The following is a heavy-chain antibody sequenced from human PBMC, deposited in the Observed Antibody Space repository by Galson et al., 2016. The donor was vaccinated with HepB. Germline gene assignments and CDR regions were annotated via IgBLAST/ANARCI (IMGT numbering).Heavy chain of an antibody. CDR1: GGTFNNYA. D-gene: IGHD1-14*01. CDR2: FIPKFRSS. Sequence: SVKVSCKASGGTFNNYAISWVRQAPGQGLEWMGGFIPKFRSSNYVEKFQGRVTITADESMSTVFMELSNLRSEDTAVYYCARDPPRTPANYHNAMDVWGQGTTVIVSS. J-gene: IGHJ6*02. CDR3: ARDPPRTPANYHNAMDV. V-gene: IGHV1-69*13.